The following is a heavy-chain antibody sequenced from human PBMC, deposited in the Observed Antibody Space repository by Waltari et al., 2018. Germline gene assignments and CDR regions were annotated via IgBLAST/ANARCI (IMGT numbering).Heavy chain of an antibody. Sequence: EVQLVESGGGLVQPGGSLRLSCAASGFTFSSYAMSWVRHAPGKGLAWVSAISGRGGSRCYADCVKGRFTLSRDNSKKPLYLQRNSLRAESTAVYYCAPGCEQQLVLHAFDIWGQGTMVTVSS. V-gene: IGHV3-23*04. CDR3: APGCEQQLVLHAFDI. D-gene: IGHD6-13*01. CDR1: GFTFSSYA. J-gene: IGHJ3*02. CDR2: ISGRGGSR.